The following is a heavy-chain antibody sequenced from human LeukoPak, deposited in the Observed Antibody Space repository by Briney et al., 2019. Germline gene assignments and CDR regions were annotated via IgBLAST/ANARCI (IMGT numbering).Heavy chain of an antibody. CDR1: GFTFSTYW. V-gene: IGHV3-7*02. D-gene: IGHD6-19*01. Sequence: GGSLRLSCAASGFTFSTYWMTWVRQAPGKGLEWVANIRPDGSAKYYVDSVKGRFTISRDNARNSLYLQMNSRRAEDSAIYYCASQPSAVASNCWGQGALVTVSS. J-gene: IGHJ4*02. CDR2: IRPDGSAK. CDR3: ASQPSAVASNC.